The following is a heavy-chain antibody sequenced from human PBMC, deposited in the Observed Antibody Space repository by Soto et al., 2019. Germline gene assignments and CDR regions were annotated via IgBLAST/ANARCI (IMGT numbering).Heavy chain of an antibody. V-gene: IGHV6-1*01. CDR3: ARDRAGTIAAAGSWFDP. CDR1: GNSVSSNSAA. CDR2: SYYRSKWYN. Sequence: SQTLSLTCAIAGNSVSSNSAAWNWIRQSPSRGLEWLGRSYYRSKWYNDYAVSVKSRITINPDTSKNQFSLQLNSVTPEDTAVYYCARDRAGTIAAAGSWFDPWGQGTLVTGSS. J-gene: IGHJ5*02. D-gene: IGHD6-13*01.